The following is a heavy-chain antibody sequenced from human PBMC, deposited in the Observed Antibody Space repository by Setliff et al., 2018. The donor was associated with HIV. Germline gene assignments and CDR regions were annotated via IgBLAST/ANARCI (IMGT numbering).Heavy chain of an antibody. J-gene: IGHJ6*02. V-gene: IGHV1-69*13. CDR3: ARDQSEERWRQLEDNYYYAMDV. CDR1: GGIFSSYA. CDR2: IIPIVGTP. Sequence: SVKVSCKSSGGIFSSYAFGWVRQAPGQGLQWMGGIIPIVGTPNYAQKFQGRVTITADDSTSTAYMELTSLRSEDTAVYFCARDQSEERWRQLEDNYYYAMDVWGQGTTVTVSS. D-gene: IGHD1-1*01.